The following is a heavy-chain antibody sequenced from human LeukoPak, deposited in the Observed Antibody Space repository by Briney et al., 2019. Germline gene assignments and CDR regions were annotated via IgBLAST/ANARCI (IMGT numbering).Heavy chain of an antibody. V-gene: IGHV3-30-3*01. CDR1: GFTFSSYA. CDR2: ISYDGSNK. CDR3: ARGLPYCSSTSCYVLDY. D-gene: IGHD2-2*01. J-gene: IGHJ4*02. Sequence: GGSLRLSCAASGFTFSSYAMHWVRQAPGKGLEWVAVISYDGSNKYYADSVKGRFTIFRDNSKNTLYLQMNSLRAEDTAVYYCARGLPYCSSTSCYVLDYWGQGTLVTVSS.